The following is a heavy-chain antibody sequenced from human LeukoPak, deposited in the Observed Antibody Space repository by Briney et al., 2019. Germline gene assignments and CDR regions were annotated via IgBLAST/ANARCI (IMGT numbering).Heavy chain of an antibody. CDR3: ASIKQLVVGAGFDY. D-gene: IGHD6-13*01. CDR1: GGTFSSYA. J-gene: IGHJ4*02. CDR2: IIPIFGTA. Sequence: GASVKVSCKASGGTFSSYAISWVRQAPGQGLEWMGGIIPIFGTANYAQKFQGRVTITTDESTSTAYMELSSLRSEDTAVYYCASIKQLVVGAGFDYWGQGTLVTVPS. V-gene: IGHV1-69*05.